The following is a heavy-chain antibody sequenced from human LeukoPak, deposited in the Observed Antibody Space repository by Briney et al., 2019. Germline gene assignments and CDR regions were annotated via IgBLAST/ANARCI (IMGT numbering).Heavy chain of an antibody. CDR3: ARDPADYSSGWYLGDY. V-gene: IGHV1-2*02. J-gene: IGHJ4*02. CDR2: INPNSGGT. D-gene: IGHD6-19*01. Sequence: ASVKVSCKASGYTFTGYYMHWVRQAPGQGLEWMGWINPNSGGTNYAQKFQGRVTMTRDTSISTAYMELSRLRSDDTAVYYRARDPADYSSGWYLGDYWGQGTLVTVSS. CDR1: GYTFTGYY.